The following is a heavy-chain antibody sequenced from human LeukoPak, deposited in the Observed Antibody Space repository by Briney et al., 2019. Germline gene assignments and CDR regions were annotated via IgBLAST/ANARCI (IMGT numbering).Heavy chain of an antibody. Sequence: GRSLRLSCAVSGFTVSSNYMSWVRQAPGTGLEWVSLIHSGGTTDYADSVKDRFTISRDYSKNTVNLQINSLRAEDTAVYYCARERRYCSGDNCYSGLDYWGQGTLVTVSS. CDR1: GFTVSSNY. D-gene: IGHD2-15*01. CDR3: ARERRYCSGDNCYSGLDY. CDR2: IHSGGTT. V-gene: IGHV3-53*01. J-gene: IGHJ4*02.